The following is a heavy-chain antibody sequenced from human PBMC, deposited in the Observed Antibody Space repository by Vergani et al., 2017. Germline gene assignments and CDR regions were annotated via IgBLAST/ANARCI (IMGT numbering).Heavy chain of an antibody. V-gene: IGHV3-7*01. D-gene: IGHD6-19*01. CDR2: IKQDGSEK. CDR3: ARALGIAVAGTPLGYYYYGMDV. J-gene: IGHJ6*02. Sequence: EVQLVESGGGLVQPGGSLRLSCAASGFTFSSYWMSWVRQAPGKGLEWVANIKQDGSEKYYVDSVKGRFTISRDNAKNSLYLQMNSLRAEDTAVYYCARALGIAVAGTPLGYYYYGMDVWGQXP. CDR1: GFTFSSYW.